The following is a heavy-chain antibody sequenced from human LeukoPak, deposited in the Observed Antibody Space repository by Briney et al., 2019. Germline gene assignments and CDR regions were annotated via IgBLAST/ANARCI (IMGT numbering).Heavy chain of an antibody. V-gene: IGHV3-64*01. CDR2: ISSNGEST. CDR1: GFSFSHYA. Sequence: PGGSLRLSCAASGFSFSHYAMHWVRQAPGKGLEYVSVISSNGESTYYANSVKGRFTISRDNSKNTLYLQMGSLRVEDTAVYYCARDVVGAPGYWGRGTLVTVSS. D-gene: IGHD2-15*01. J-gene: IGHJ4*02. CDR3: ARDVVGAPGY.